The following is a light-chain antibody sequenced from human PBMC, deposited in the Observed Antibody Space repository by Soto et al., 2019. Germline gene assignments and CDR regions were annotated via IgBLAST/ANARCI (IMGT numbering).Light chain of an antibody. Sequence: QSVLTQPASVSGSPGQSITISCTGTSSDVGGYTYVSWYQQHPGKAPKLMIYQVSNRPSGISNRFSGSKSGNTASLTISGLQTEDEGDYFRSSFSSSNTRVFGGGTKPTVL. J-gene: IGLJ3*02. V-gene: IGLV2-14*01. CDR3: SSFSSSNTRV. CDR1: SSDVGGYTY. CDR2: QVS.